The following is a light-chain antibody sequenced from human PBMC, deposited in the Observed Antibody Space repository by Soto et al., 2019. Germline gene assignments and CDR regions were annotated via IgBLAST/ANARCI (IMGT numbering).Light chain of an antibody. J-gene: IGLJ1*01. Sequence: QSALTQPASVSGSPGQSITISCTGTSSDVGSYNLVSWYQQHPGKAPKLMIYEGSKRPSGGSNRFSGSKSGNTASLTSSGLQAEDEADSYCCSYAGSSTYVFGTGTKLT. CDR3: CSYAGSSTYV. CDR1: SSDVGSYNL. V-gene: IGLV2-23*01. CDR2: EGS.